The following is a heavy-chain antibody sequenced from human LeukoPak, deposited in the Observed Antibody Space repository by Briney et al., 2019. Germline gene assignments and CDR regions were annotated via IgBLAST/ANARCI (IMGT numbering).Heavy chain of an antibody. J-gene: IGHJ4*02. V-gene: IGHV4-59*01. CDR1: GGSISSYY. CDR3: ARSPRGGAVAGILNFDY. CDR2: IYYSGST. Sequence: SETLSLTCTVSGGSISSYYWSWIRQPPGKGLEWIGYIYYSGSTNYNPSLKSRVTISVDTSKNQFSLKLSSVTAADTAVYYCARSPRGGAVAGILNFDYWGQGTLVTVSS. D-gene: IGHD6-19*01.